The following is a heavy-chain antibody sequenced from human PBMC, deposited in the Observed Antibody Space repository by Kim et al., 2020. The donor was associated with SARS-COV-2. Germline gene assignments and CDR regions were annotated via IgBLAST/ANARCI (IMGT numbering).Heavy chain of an antibody. J-gene: IGHJ4*02. V-gene: IGHV4-39*01. CDR3: ARQDILTGYQGDYFDY. CDR2: IYYSGST. CDR1: GGSISSSSYY. Sequence: SETLSLTCTVSGGSISSSSYYWGWIRQPPGKGLEWIGSIYYSGSTYYNPSLKSRVTISVDTSKNQFSLKLSSVTAADTAVYYCARQDILTGYQGDYFDYWGQGTLVTVSS. D-gene: IGHD3-9*01.